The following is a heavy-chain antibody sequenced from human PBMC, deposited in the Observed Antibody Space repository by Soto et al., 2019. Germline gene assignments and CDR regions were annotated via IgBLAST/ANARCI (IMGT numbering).Heavy chain of an antibody. D-gene: IGHD6-13*01. CDR1: GYTFTSYG. CDR2: ISAYNGNT. J-gene: IGHJ5*02. V-gene: IGHV1-18*01. Sequence: APAKASCKASGYTFTSYGISWAQQAPGQGLEWMGWISAYNGNTNYAQKLQGRVTMTTDTSTSTAYMELRSLRSDDTAVYYCARDRAAAPWFDPWGQGTLVTVSS. CDR3: ARDRAAAPWFDP.